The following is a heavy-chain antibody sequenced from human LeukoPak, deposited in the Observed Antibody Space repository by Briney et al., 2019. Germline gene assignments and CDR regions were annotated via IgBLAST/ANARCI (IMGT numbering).Heavy chain of an antibody. CDR2: IKSKTDGGIK. Sequence: GGSLRLSCAASGFTFSSYSMNWVRQAPGKGLEWVARIKSKTDGGIKDYAAPVKGTFTISRDDSENTVYLQMNSLKIEDTAVYYCATGRSGYFDSWGQGTLVFVSS. J-gene: IGHJ4*02. CDR3: ATGRSGYFDS. V-gene: IGHV3-15*01. CDR1: GFTFSSYS.